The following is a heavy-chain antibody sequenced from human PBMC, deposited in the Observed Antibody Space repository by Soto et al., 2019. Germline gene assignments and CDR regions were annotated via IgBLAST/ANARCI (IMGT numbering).Heavy chain of an antibody. J-gene: IGHJ4*02. D-gene: IGHD6-13*01. CDR2: INYSGNT. Sequence: SETLSLTCTVSGGSISSSHYYWGWIRQPPGKGLEWVGSINYSGNTYYSPSLKSRVTMSVDSSKNQFSLRLSSVTAADTAVYFCARQGSSWSGFDYWGQGTLVTAPQ. V-gene: IGHV4-39*01. CDR1: GGSISSSHYY. CDR3: ARQGSSWSGFDY.